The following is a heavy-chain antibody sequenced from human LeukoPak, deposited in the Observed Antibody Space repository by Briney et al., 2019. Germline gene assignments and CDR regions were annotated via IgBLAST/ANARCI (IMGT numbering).Heavy chain of an antibody. CDR3: ARQRANPYYFDY. J-gene: IGHJ4*02. CDR2: IYTSGST. Sequence: SETLSLTCTVSGGSISSYYWSWIRQPAGKGLEWIGRIYTSGSTNYNPSLKSRVTISVDKSKNQFSLKLSSVTAADTAVYYCARQRANPYYFDYWGQGTLVTVSS. CDR1: GGSISSYY. V-gene: IGHV4-4*07.